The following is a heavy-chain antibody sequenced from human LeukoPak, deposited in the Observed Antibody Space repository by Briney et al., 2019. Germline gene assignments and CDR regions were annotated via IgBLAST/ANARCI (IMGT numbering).Heavy chain of an antibody. J-gene: IGHJ5*02. Sequence: ASVKVSCKASGYTFTGYYIHWVRQAPGQGLGGMGRINPNSGGTNYAQKFQGRVTMTRDTSISTAYMELSRLRSDDTAVYYCARGGPSFGSKYNWFDPWGQGTLVTVSS. CDR1: GYTFTGYY. CDR2: INPNSGGT. CDR3: ARGGPSFGSKYNWFDP. D-gene: IGHD3-10*01. V-gene: IGHV1-2*06.